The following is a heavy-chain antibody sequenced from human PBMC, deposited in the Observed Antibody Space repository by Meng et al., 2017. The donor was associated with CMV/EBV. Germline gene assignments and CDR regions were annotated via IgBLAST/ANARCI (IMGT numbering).Heavy chain of an antibody. Sequence: SVKVSCQASGYTFTSYDINWVRQATGQGLEWMGWMNPNSGNTGYAQKFQGRVTITRNTSISTAYMELSSLRSEDTAVYYCARVRLFCSSNSRRNGGIGYWGQGTLVTVSS. D-gene: IGHD2-2*01. CDR2: MNPNSGNT. CDR1: GYTFTSYD. CDR3: ARVRLFCSSNSRRNGGIGY. J-gene: IGHJ4*02. V-gene: IGHV1-8*03.